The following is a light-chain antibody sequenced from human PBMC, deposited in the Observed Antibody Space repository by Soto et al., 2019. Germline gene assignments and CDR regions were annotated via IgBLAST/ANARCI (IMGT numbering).Light chain of an antibody. CDR1: ETINNY. CDR2: AAS. CDR3: QQSYTTPWT. Sequence: DIRMTQSPSSLSVSVGDGVTITCRASETINNYLNWYQQKPGRAPKLLIHAASTLQSGVPSRFSDSGSGTDFTLTISSLQPEDFATYSCQQSYTTPWTFGLGTKVDIK. V-gene: IGKV1-39*01. J-gene: IGKJ1*01.